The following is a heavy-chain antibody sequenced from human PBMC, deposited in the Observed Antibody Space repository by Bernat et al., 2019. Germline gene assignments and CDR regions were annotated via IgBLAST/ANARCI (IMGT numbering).Heavy chain of an antibody. Sequence: EVQLVESGGGLVQPGGSLRLSCAASGFTFSSYWMSWVRQAPGKGLEWVANIKQDGSEKYYVDSVKGRFTISRDNAKNSLYLQMNSLRAEDTAVYYCARDQGGSWYSLYNWFDPWGQGTLVTVSS. CDR2: IKQDGSEK. D-gene: IGHD6-13*01. V-gene: IGHV3-7*04. CDR3: ARDQGGSWYSLYNWFDP. CDR1: GFTFSSYW. J-gene: IGHJ5*02.